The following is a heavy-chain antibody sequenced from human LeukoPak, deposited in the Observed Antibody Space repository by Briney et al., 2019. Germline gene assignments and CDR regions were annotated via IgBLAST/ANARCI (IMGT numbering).Heavy chain of an antibody. CDR3: TRGADWLPPKFD. V-gene: IGHV3-73*01. CDR2: IRSKANSYAT. D-gene: IGHD3-9*01. CDR1: GFTFSGSA. Sequence: GGSLRLSCAASGFTFSGSAMHWVRQASGKGLEWVGRIRSKANSYATAYAASVKGRFTISRDDSKNTAYLQMNSLKTEDTAVYYCTRGADWLPPKFDWGQGTLVTVSS. J-gene: IGHJ4*02.